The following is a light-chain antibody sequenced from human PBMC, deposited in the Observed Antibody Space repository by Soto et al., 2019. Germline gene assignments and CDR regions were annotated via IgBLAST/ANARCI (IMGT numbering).Light chain of an antibody. J-gene: IGKJ2*01. Sequence: EIVMTQSPATLSMSPGERASLSCRASQSVSSTLAWYQQKPGQSPRLLIYGASTRATGIPARFSGSGSGTEFTLAISSLQSEEFAVYYCQQYSDWPYTFGQGTKLEI. CDR2: GAS. V-gene: IGKV3-15*01. CDR1: QSVSST. CDR3: QQYSDWPYT.